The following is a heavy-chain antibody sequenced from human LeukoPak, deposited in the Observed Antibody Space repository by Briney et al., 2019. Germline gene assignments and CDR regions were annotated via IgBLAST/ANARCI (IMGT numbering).Heavy chain of an antibody. CDR3: AREDSGSYSQSYSYYYYYYMDV. J-gene: IGHJ6*03. V-gene: IGHV3-7*01. CDR2: INQDGSEK. CDR1: GFTFGSYW. Sequence: GGSLRLSCAVSGFTFGSYWMTWVRQAPGKGLEWVANINQDGSEKYYVDSVKGRFTISRDNAKNSLYLQMDSLRAEDTAVYYCAREDSGSYSQSYSYYYYYYMDVWGKGTTVTISS. D-gene: IGHD3-10*01.